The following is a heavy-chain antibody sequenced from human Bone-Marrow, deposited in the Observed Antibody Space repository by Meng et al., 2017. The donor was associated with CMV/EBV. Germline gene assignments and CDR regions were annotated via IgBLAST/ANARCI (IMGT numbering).Heavy chain of an antibody. J-gene: IGHJ4*02. CDR2: INPNSGGT. CDR1: GYTFTGYY. V-gene: IGHV1-2*02. D-gene: IGHD6-19*01. Sequence: ASVKVSCKASGYTFTGYYMHWVRQAPGQGLEWMGWINPNSGGTNYAQKFQGRVTMTRDTSISTAYMELSRLRSDDTAVCYCARVSHSSSGWRGPFDYWGQGTLVTVSS. CDR3: ARVSHSSSGWRGPFDY.